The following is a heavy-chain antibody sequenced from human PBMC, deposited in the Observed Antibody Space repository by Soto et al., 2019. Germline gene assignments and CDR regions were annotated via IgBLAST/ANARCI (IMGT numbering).Heavy chain of an antibody. CDR3: ARDGGDIVVVPAAIRNYYYYYGMDV. V-gene: IGHV1-69*13. CDR1: GGTFSSYA. J-gene: IGHJ6*02. CDR2: IIPIFGTA. D-gene: IGHD2-2*02. Sequence: SVKVSCKASGGTFSSYAISWVRQAPGQGLEWMGGIIPIFGTANYAQKFQGRVTITADESTSTAYMELSSLRSEDTAVYYCARDGGDIVVVPAAIRNYYYYYGMDVWGQGTTVTVSS.